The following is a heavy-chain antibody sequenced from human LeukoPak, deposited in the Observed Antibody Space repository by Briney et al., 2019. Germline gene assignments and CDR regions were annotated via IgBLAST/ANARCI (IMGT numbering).Heavy chain of an antibody. V-gene: IGHV1-18*01. J-gene: IGHJ4*02. CDR3: ASDYDNGDY. CDR2: ISPNNGNT. Sequence: ASVKVSCKPSGDTFTAYGINWVRLAPGQGLEWMGRISPNNGNTNYPQTLQGRITMTTDTTTNTAYTEMRSLTSAAPAVYSHASDYDNGDYWGEGTLVSVPS. D-gene: IGHD4-17*01. CDR1: GDTFTAYG.